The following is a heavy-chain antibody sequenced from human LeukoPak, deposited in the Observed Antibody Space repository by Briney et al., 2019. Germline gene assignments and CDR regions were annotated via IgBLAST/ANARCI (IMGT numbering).Heavy chain of an antibody. J-gene: IGHJ4*02. CDR3: ARDPDGGPDY. CDR2: IYYSGST. CDR1: GGSISSYY. V-gene: IGHV4-59*12. D-gene: IGHD3-16*01. Sequence: SETLSLTCTVSGGSISSYYWSWIRQPPGKGLEWIGYIYYSGSTNYNPSLKSRVTISVDTSKNQFSLKLSSVTAADTAVYYCARDPDGGPDYWGQGTLVTVSS.